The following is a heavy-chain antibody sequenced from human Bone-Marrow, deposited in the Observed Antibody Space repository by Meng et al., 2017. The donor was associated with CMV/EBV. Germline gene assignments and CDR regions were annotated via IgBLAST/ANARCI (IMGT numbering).Heavy chain of an antibody. CDR1: GGTFSSYA. CDR2: IIPILGIA. CDR3: ARTRERAGRILLWFGANWFDP. D-gene: IGHD3-10*01. J-gene: IGHJ5*02. V-gene: IGHV1-69*10. Sequence: SVKVSCKASGGTFSSYAISWVRQAPGQGLEWMGGIIPILGIANYAQKFQGRVTITADKSTSTAYMGLSSLRSDDTAVYYCARTRERAGRILLWFGANWFDPWGQGTLVTVSS.